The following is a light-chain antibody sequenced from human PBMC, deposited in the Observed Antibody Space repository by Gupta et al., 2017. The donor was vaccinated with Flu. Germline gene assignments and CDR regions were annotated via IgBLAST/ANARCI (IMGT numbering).Light chain of an antibody. J-gene: IGKJ4*01. CDR1: QSISSY. CDR3: QHRDNTPLT. V-gene: IGKV1-39*01. Sequence: DIQMTQSPSSLSASVGDRVTITCRASQSISSYLNWYQQTPGKAPKFLIYSASNLQSGVSSRFSGSGSGTXFTLTIXRLQPEDFATYYCQHRDNTPLTFGXGTKVEMK. CDR2: SAS.